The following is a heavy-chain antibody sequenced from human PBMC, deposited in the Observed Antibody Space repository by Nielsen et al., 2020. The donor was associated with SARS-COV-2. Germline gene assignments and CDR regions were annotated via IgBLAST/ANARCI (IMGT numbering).Heavy chain of an antibody. Sequence: ASVKVSCKVSGYTLTELSMHWVRQAPGQGLEWMGWISAYNGNTNYAQKLQGRVTMTTDTSTSTAYMELRSLRSDDTAVYYCAREVGATSPEFDYWGQGTLVTVSS. CDR3: AREVGATSPEFDY. CDR2: ISAYNGNT. V-gene: IGHV1-18*01. CDR1: GYTLTELS. D-gene: IGHD1-26*01. J-gene: IGHJ4*02.